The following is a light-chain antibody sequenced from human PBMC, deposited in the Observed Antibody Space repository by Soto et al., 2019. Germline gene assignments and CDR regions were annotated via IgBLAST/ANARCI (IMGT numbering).Light chain of an antibody. CDR2: DAS. V-gene: IGKV3-20*01. Sequence: EIVLTQSPGTLSLSPGERATLSCRASQSVSSNYLAGYQQKPGQAPSLLIYDASSRATGIPDRFSGSGSGTDFTLTISRLEPEDFAMYYCQQYGSSAPITFGQGTRLEIE. CDR1: QSVSSNY. CDR3: QQYGSSAPIT. J-gene: IGKJ5*01.